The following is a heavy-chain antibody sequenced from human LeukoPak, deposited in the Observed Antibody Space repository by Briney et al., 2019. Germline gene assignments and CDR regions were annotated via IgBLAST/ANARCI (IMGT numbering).Heavy chain of an antibody. Sequence: SETLSLTCTVSGGSISSYYWSWIRQPPGKGLEWIGYIYYSGSTNYNPSLKSRVTIAVDTSKNQFSLKLSSVTAAETAVYYCARGLTGLLWFGELLSNYYYYYMDVWGKGTTVTVSS. J-gene: IGHJ6*03. D-gene: IGHD3-10*01. CDR3: ARGLTGLLWFGELLSNYYYYYMDV. CDR2: IYYSGST. CDR1: GGSISSYY. V-gene: IGHV4-59*01.